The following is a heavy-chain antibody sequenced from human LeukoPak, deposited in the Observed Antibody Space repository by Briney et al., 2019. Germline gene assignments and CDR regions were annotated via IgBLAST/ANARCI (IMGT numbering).Heavy chain of an antibody. CDR3: ARRLADYYGMDV. CDR2: IYYSGST. CDR1: GGSISSSSYY. D-gene: IGHD6-19*01. Sequence: SETLSLTCTVSGGSISSSSYYWGWIRQPPGKGLEWIGSIYYSGSTYYNPSLKSRVAISVDTSKNQFSLKLSSVTAADTAVYYCARRLADYYGMDVWGQGTTVTVSS. J-gene: IGHJ6*02. V-gene: IGHV4-39*01.